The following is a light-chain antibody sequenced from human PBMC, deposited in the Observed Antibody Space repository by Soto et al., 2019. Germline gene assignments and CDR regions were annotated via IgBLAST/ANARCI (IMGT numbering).Light chain of an antibody. Sequence: ESVLTQSPGTLSLSPGERATLSCRASHSVSSNYLAWYQQKPGQAPRLLIYGASTGASGIPDRFSGSGSGTDFTLTISRLEPEDSAVYYCQQYGSSPTWTFGQGTKVDIK. J-gene: IGKJ1*01. V-gene: IGKV3-20*01. CDR3: QQYGSSPTWT. CDR1: HSVSSNY. CDR2: GAS.